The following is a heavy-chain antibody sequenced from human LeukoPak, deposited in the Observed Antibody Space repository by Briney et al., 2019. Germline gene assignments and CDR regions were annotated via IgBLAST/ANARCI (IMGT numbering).Heavy chain of an antibody. CDR2: INHSGGT. D-gene: IGHD2-15*01. J-gene: IGHJ4*02. Sequence: SETLSLTCAVYGGSFSGYYWSWIRQPPGKGLEWIGEINHSGGTNYNPSLKSRVTISIDTSMKQFSLKLSSVTAADTAVYYCARGGVEAIAESEYWGQGTLVTVSS. CDR1: GGSFSGYY. CDR3: ARGGVEAIAESEY. V-gene: IGHV4-34*01.